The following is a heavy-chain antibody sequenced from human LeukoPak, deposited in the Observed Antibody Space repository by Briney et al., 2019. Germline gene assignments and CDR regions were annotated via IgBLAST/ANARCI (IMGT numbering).Heavy chain of an antibody. CDR3: ASLRFLEWSFDS. CDR2: ISSNSNAI. J-gene: IGHJ4*02. V-gene: IGHV3-48*01. Sequence: PGGSLRLSCAASGFTFSTYSMNWVRQAPGEGLEWLSYISSNSNAIYYADSVKGRFTISRDDARNSLYLQMNSLRAEDTAVYYCASLRFLEWSFDSWGQGTLVTVSS. D-gene: IGHD3-3*01. CDR1: GFTFSTYS.